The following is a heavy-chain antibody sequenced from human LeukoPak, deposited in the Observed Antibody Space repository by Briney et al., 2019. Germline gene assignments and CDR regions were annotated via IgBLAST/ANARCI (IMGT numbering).Heavy chain of an antibody. CDR3: ARVNGDGYNPFDY. V-gene: IGHV4-39*07. D-gene: IGHD5-24*01. Sequence: SETLSLTCTVSGGSISSGGYYWSWVRQPPGKGLEWIGEIYHSGSTNYNPSLKSRVTISVDKSKNQFSLKLSSVTAADTAVYYCARVNGDGYNPFDYWGQGTLVTVSS. CDR1: GGSISSGGYY. CDR2: IYHSGST. J-gene: IGHJ4*02.